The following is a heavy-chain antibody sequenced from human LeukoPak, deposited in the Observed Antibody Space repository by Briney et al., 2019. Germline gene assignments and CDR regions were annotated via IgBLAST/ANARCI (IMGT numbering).Heavy chain of an antibody. CDR2: IYTSGST. V-gene: IGHV4-4*07. Sequence: SETLSLTCTVSGGSISSYYLSWIRQPAGKGLEWIGRIYTSGSTNYNPSLKSRVTISVDTSKNQFSLKLRSVTAADTAVYYCARDGYDFWSGYYNHDAFDIWGQGTMVTVSS. J-gene: IGHJ3*02. CDR3: ARDGYDFWSGYYNHDAFDI. CDR1: GGSISSYY. D-gene: IGHD3-3*01.